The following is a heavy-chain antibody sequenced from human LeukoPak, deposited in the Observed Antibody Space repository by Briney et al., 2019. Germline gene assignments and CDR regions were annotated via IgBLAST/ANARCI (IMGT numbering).Heavy chain of an antibody. J-gene: IGHJ4*02. Sequence: ASVKVSCKASGYTFTSYDINWVRQATGQGLECMGWISADNGNTNYAQKFQGRVTMTTDTSTSTAYMELRSLRSDDTAVYYCARGDFWSGYWDFDYWGQGTLVTVSS. V-gene: IGHV1-18*01. D-gene: IGHD3-3*01. CDR2: ISADNGNT. CDR1: GYTFTSYD. CDR3: ARGDFWSGYWDFDY.